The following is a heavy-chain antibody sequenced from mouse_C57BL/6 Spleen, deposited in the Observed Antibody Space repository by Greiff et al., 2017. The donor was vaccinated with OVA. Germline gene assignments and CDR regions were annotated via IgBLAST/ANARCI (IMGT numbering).Heavy chain of an antibody. CDR1: GYTFTSYW. J-gene: IGHJ2*01. CDR3: ARTDGYLYYFDY. CDR2: IDPSDSET. D-gene: IGHD2-3*01. V-gene: IGHV1-52*01. Sequence: VQLQQPGAELVRPGSSVKLSCKASGYTFTSYWMHWVKQRPIQGLEWIGNIDPSDSETHYNQKFKDKATLTVDKSSSTAYMKLSSLTSEDSAVYYCARTDGYLYYFDYWGQGTTLTVSS.